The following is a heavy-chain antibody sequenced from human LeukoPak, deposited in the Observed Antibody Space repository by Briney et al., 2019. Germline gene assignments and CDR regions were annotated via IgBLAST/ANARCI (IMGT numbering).Heavy chain of an antibody. CDR1: GDSVSSNSAA. D-gene: IGHD2-15*01. V-gene: IGHV6-1*01. Sequence: SQTLSLTCAISGDSVSSNSAAWNWIRQSPSRGLEWLGRTYYRPKWYNDYAVSVKSRITINPDTSKNQFSLQLNSVTPEDTAVYYCARVRVPGYCSGGSCYSDSPDAFDIWGQGTMVTVSS. CDR2: TYYRPKWYN. CDR3: ARVRVPGYCSGGSCYSDSPDAFDI. J-gene: IGHJ3*02.